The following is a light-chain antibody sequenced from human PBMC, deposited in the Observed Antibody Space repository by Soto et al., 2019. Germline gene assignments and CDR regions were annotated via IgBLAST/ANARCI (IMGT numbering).Light chain of an antibody. CDR2: DAS. Sequence: DLQMTQSPSSLSASVGDRVTITCQASQDISNYLNWYQQKPGKAPKLLIYDASNLETGVPSRFSGSRSGTDFTFTISSLQPEDIATYYCQQYDNLPLTFGPGTKVDIK. J-gene: IGKJ3*01. V-gene: IGKV1-33*01. CDR1: QDISNY. CDR3: QQYDNLPLT.